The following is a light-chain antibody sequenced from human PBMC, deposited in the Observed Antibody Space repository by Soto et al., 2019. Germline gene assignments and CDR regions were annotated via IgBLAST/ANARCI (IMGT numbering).Light chain of an antibody. J-gene: IGKJ5*01. CDR3: QQRAGSST. CDR1: QSVGNQ. Sequence: EIVLTQSPVTLSLSPGERATLSCRASQSVGNQLAWYQQKPGQAPRLLIYDASRRVTGIPARFSGSGSGTDFTLTLSSLEPEDFAVYYCQQRAGSSTFGQGTRLEMK. V-gene: IGKV3-11*01. CDR2: DAS.